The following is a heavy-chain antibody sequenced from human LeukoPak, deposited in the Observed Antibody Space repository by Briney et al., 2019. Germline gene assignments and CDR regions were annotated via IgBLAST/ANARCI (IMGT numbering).Heavy chain of an antibody. V-gene: IGHV4-59*11. CDR1: GGSISSHY. D-gene: IGHD2-8*02. J-gene: IGHJ3*02. CDR3: ARGGLVLVGAFDI. CDR2: TYYSGST. Sequence: SETLSLTCTVSGGSISSHYWSWIRQPPGKGLEWIGYTYYSGSTNYNPSLKSRATISVHTSQNQFSLKLSSVTAADTAVYYCARGGLVLVGAFDIWGQGTMVTVSS.